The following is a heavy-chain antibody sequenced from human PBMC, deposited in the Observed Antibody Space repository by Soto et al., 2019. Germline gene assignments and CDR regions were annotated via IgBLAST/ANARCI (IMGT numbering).Heavy chain of an antibody. V-gene: IGHV3-23*01. CDR1: GFTFSSYA. J-gene: IGHJ3*02. D-gene: IGHD6-13*01. CDR2: ISGSGGST. CDR3: AKDLSFPGIAAAGTLLDAFDI. Sequence: SLRLSCAASGFTFSSYAMSWVRQAPGKGLEWVSAISGSGGSTYYADSVKGRFTISRDNSKNTLYLQMNSLRAEDTAVYYCAKDLSFPGIAAAGTLLDAFDIWGQGTMVTVSS.